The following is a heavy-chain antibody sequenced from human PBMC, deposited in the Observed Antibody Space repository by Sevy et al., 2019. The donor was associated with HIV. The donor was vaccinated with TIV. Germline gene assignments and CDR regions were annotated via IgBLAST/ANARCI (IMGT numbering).Heavy chain of an antibody. CDR3: ARDQHDYAGNVRTGWFDP. D-gene: IGHD4-17*01. CDR2: IIYDGSMK. Sequence: GGSLRLSCAASGFTFSSYTMHWVRQAPGKGLEGVANIIYDGSMKYYADSVKGRFTISRDNSKNTLYLQMKSLSAEDTAVYYCARDQHDYAGNVRTGWFDPWGQGILVTVSS. V-gene: IGHV3-30-3*01. CDR1: GFTFSSYT. J-gene: IGHJ5*02.